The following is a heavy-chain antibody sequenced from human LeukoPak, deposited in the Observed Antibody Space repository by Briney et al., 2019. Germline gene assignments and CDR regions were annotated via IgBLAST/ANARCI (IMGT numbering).Heavy chain of an antibody. D-gene: IGHD3-16*01. J-gene: IGHJ4*02. CDR2: INPKNGDT. CDR3: ATLGGHSLAAQNGY. Sequence: ASVKVSCKTSGYTFTDPFMHWVRQAPGQGLEWMGWINPKNGDTGYAQRLQGRVTMTVDTSLITAYMELTRLKSDDTAVYYCATLGGHSLAAQNGYWGQGALVTVSS. V-gene: IGHV1-2*02. CDR1: GYTFTDPF.